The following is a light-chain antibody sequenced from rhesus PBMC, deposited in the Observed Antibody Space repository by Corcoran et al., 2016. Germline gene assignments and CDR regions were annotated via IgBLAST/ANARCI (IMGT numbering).Light chain of an antibody. CDR3: CSYTTSIPYI. CDR2: CVS. CDR1: SSDICGYNY. V-gene: IGLV2S7*01. Sequence: QSAPTQPPSVSGSPGQSVTISCTGTSSDICGYNYVSWYQQHPGKAPKIMIYCVSNRPSGVSDRFSGSKSGNMASLTITWLQAVDESDDYCCSYTTSIPYIFGDGTRLTVL. J-gene: IGLJ1*01.